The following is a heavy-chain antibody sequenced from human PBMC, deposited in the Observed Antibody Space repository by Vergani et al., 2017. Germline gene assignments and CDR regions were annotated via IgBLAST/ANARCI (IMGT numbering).Heavy chain of an antibody. CDR1: GFIFSDYV. J-gene: IGHJ4*02. Sequence: QVQLVESGGGVVQPGKSLSLSCETSGFIFSDYVMHWVRQAPGTGLEWVAGIWHDGSNAKYVDSVQGRFTISRDNSKNTLYLQMNSLRAEDTALYYCAKENSYGYYFDYWGQGTLVTVSS. CDR2: IWHDGSNA. D-gene: IGHD4-17*01. CDR3: AKENSYGYYFDY. V-gene: IGHV3-33*03.